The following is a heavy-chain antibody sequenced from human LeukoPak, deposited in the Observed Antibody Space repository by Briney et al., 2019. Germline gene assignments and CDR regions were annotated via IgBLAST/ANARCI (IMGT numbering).Heavy chain of an antibody. Sequence: ASVKVSCKASGYTYTSYGISWVRQAPGQGLEWMGWISAYNGNTNYAQKLQGRVTMTTDTSTSTAYMELRSLRSDDTAVYYCASSPHTGRVGATIFFFDYWGQGTLVTVSS. CDR1: GYTYTSYG. CDR2: ISAYNGNT. V-gene: IGHV1-18*01. J-gene: IGHJ4*02. CDR3: ASSPHTGRVGATIFFFDY. D-gene: IGHD1-26*01.